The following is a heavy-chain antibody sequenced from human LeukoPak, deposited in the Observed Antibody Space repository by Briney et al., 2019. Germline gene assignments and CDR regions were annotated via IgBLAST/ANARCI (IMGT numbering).Heavy chain of an antibody. CDR2: IYTSGST. CDR3: ARDGLGSYYIYYMDV. J-gene: IGHJ6*03. CDR1: GRSINSYY. Sequence: SETLSLTCTVSGRSINSYYWSWIRQPAGKGLEWIGRIYTSGSTNYNPSLKSRVTMSVDTSKNQFSLKLSSVTAADTAVYYCARDGLGSYYIYYMDVWGKGTTVTISS. D-gene: IGHD3-10*01. V-gene: IGHV4-4*07.